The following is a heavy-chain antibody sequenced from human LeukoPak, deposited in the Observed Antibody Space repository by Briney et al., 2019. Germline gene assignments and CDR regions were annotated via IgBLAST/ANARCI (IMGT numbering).Heavy chain of an antibody. CDR1: EFSVGSNY. Sequence: GGSLRLSCAASEFSVGSNYMTWVRQAPGKGLEWVSLIYSGGSTYYADSVKGRFTISRDNSKNTLYLQMNSLRAEDTAVYYCARHYFDYWGQGTLVTVSS. CDR3: ARHYFDY. V-gene: IGHV3-66*04. J-gene: IGHJ4*02. CDR2: IYSGGST.